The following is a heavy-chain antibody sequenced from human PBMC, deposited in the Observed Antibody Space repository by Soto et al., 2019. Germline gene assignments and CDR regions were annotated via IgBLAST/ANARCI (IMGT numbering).Heavy chain of an antibody. CDR3: AHRALYSGSYGDGGYFDY. D-gene: IGHD1-26*01. CDR1: GFSLYTSGVG. V-gene: IGHV2-5*02. CDR2: IYWDDDK. Sequence: QIALEESGPTRVKPTQTLEVTCTFSGFSLYTSGVGVGWIRQPPGKALEWLAVIYWDDDKRYSPSLKSRLTITKDTSKNQVVLTMTNMDPVDTATDYCAHRALYSGSYGDGGYFDYWGQGTLVTVSS. J-gene: IGHJ4*02.